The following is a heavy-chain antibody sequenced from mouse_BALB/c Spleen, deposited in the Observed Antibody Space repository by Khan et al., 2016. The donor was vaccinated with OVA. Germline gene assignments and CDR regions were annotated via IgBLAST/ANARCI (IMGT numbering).Heavy chain of an antibody. CDR2: ISSGGSYT. Sequence: EVQLVESGGDLVKPGGSLKLSCAASGFTFSTYGMSWVRQTPDKRLEWVATISSGGSYTYYPDSVKGRFTIYRDNAKNTLYMQMSILKSEDTAMYYCARHAYYYSSGVFAYWGQGTLVTVSA. D-gene: IGHD1-1*01. J-gene: IGHJ3*01. CDR1: GFTFSTYG. V-gene: IGHV5-6*01. CDR3: ARHAYYYSSGVFAY.